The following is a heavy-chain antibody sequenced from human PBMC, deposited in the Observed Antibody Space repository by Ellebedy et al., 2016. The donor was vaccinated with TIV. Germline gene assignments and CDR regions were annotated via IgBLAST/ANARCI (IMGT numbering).Heavy chain of an antibody. CDR1: GGSFSGYY. V-gene: IGHV4-34*09. CDR3: ARGKHYYGDSDAFDI. D-gene: IGHD4-17*01. J-gene: IGHJ3*02. Sequence: MPSETLSLTCAVYGGSFSGYYWSWIRQPPGKGLEWIGYIYYSGSTYYNPSLKSRVTISVDTSKNQFSLKLSSVTAADTAVYYCARGKHYYGDSDAFDIWGQGTMVTVSS. CDR2: IYYSGST.